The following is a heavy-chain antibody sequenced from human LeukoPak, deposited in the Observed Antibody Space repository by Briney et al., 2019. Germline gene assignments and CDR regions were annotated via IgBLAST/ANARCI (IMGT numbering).Heavy chain of an antibody. V-gene: IGHV1-18*01. J-gene: IGHJ5*02. CDR2: ISAYNGNT. D-gene: IGHD2-15*01. CDR1: ADSFTNYG. CDR3: ARATVVVVAASPAAIWFDP. Sequence: ASVKVSCKGSADSFTNYGISWVPQAPGQGLEWMGWISAYNGNTNYAQKLQGRVTMTTDTSTSTAYMELRSLRSDDTAVYYCARATVVVVAASPAAIWFDPWGQGTLVTVSS.